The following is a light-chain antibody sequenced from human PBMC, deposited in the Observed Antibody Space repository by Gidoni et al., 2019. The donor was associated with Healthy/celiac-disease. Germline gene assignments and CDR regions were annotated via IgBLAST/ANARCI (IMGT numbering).Light chain of an antibody. CDR3: HAWDSSSVV. J-gene: IGLJ2*01. V-gene: IGLV3-1*01. CDR1: KLGDKY. Sequence: SYELTQPPSVSVSPGQTASITCPGDKLGDKYACWYQQKPGQSPVLGIYQDSKRPSGIPERFSGSNSGNTATLTISGTQAMDEADYYCHAWDSSSVVFGGGTKLTVL. CDR2: QDS.